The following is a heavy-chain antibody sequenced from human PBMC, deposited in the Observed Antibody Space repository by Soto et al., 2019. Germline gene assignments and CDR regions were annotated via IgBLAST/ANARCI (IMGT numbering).Heavy chain of an antibody. V-gene: IGHV4-59*01. CDR3: ARENPYYDFWSGLLSSNWFDP. CDR1: GGSISSYY. Sequence: SGTLSLTCTVSGGSISSYYWSWIRQPPGKGLEWIGYIYYSGSTNYNPSLKSRVTISVDTSKNQFSLKLSSVTAADTAVYYCARENPYYDFWSGLLSSNWFDPWGQGTLVTVSS. CDR2: IYYSGST. J-gene: IGHJ5*02. D-gene: IGHD3-3*01.